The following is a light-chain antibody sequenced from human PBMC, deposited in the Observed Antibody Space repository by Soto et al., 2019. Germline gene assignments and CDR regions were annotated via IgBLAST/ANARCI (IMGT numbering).Light chain of an antibody. CDR3: QQYATSPRT. CDR2: GAS. Sequence: EIVLTQSPGTLSLSPGERATLSCRASQTVSSRDLAWYQQRPGQAPRLLIYGASTRATGIPDRFSGSGSGTDFTLTISRLEPEDFAVYSCQQYATSPRTFGQGTKVDNK. V-gene: IGKV3-20*01. CDR1: QTVSSRD. J-gene: IGKJ1*01.